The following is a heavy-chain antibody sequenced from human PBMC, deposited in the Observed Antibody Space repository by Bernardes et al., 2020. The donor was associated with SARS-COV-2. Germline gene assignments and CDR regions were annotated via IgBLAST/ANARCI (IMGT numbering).Heavy chain of an antibody. V-gene: IGHV4-59*08. CDR3: ARQGVGARMGYDFDN. Sequence: SETLSLTCTASGDSITNDYWRWIRQPPGRELEWIGYISHSGRSNYNPSPKSRLTMSLDTSNNQFSLKLSSATAADTAVYFCARQGVGARMGYDFDNWGQGTLATVSS. D-gene: IGHD1-26*01. J-gene: IGHJ4*02. CDR2: ISHSGRS. CDR1: GDSITNDY.